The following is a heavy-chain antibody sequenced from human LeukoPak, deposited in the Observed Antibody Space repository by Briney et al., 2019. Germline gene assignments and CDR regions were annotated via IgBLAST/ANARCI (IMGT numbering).Heavy chain of an antibody. CDR1: GGSISSGGYY. CDR3: ARGRSRPFFSGPFDP. V-gene: IGHV4-31*03. J-gene: IGHJ5*02. CDR2: IYYSGST. D-gene: IGHD2/OR15-2a*01. Sequence: ASQTLSLTCTVSGGSISSGGYYWSWIRQHPGKGLEWIGYIYYSGSTYYNPSLKSRVTISVDTSKNQFSLKLSSVTAADTAVYYCARGRSRPFFSGPFDPWGQGTLVTVSS.